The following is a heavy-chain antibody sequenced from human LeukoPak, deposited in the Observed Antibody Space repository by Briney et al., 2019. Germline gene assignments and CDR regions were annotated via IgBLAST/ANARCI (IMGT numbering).Heavy chain of an antibody. V-gene: IGHV1-2*02. J-gene: IGHJ5*02. D-gene: IGHD6-19*01. CDR3: AREVNSGHSSGWFIRSNWFDP. CDR1: GYTFTGYY. CDR2: INPNSGGT. Sequence: GASVKVSCKASGYTFTGYYMHWVRQAPGQGLEWMGWINPNSGGTNYAQKFQGRVTMTRDTSISTAYMELSRLSSDDTAVYYCAREVNSGHSSGWFIRSNWFDPWGQGTLVTVSS.